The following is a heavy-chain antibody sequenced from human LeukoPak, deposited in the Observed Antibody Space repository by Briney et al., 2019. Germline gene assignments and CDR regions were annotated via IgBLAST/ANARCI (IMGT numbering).Heavy chain of an antibody. CDR3: AKGTGSSGYYYFDY. Sequence: GGSLRLSCAASGFTFSSYAMSWVRQAPGKRLEWVSAISGSGGSTYYAGSVKGRFTISRDNSKNTLYLQMNSLRAEDTAVYYCAKGTGSSGYYYFDYWGQGTLVTVSS. D-gene: IGHD5-12*01. CDR1: GFTFSSYA. CDR2: ISGSGGST. J-gene: IGHJ4*02. V-gene: IGHV3-23*01.